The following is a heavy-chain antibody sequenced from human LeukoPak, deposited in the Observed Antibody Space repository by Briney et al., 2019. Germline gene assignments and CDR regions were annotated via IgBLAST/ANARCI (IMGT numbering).Heavy chain of an antibody. CDR2: INPSGGST. CDR3: ARYGYSSGLNA. CDR1: GYTFTSYY. V-gene: IGHV1-46*01. Sequence: GSVKVSCKASGYTFTSYYMHWVRQAPGQGLEWMGIINPSGGSTSYAQKFQGRVTMTRDTSTSKVSMELSSLRSDATAVYYCARYGYSSGLNAWGQGTLVTVSS. J-gene: IGHJ5*02. D-gene: IGHD6-19*01.